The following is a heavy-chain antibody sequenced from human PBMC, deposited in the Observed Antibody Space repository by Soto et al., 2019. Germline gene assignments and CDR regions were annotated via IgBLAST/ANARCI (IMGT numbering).Heavy chain of an antibody. CDR2: INGYTGNT. Sequence: QVQLVQSGAEVKKPGASVKVSCKASGYTFTSYGFSWVRQAPGQGLEWMGWINGYTGNTHYAQKFQGRVTXTXDXTTSTAYMELWTLISDDTAVYYCARSWVTGKGGMDVWGQGTTVTVSS. CDR1: GYTFTSYG. J-gene: IGHJ6*02. V-gene: IGHV1-18*01. CDR3: ARSWVTGKGGMDV. D-gene: IGHD3-16*01.